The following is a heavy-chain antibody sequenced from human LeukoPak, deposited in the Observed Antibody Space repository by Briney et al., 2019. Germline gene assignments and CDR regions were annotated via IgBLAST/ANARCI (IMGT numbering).Heavy chain of an antibody. CDR2: INSDGSST. Sequence: GGSLRLSCAASGFTFSSYWMHWVRQAPGKGLVWVSRINSDGSSTSYADSVKGRFTISRDNAKNTLYLQMNSLRAEDTAVYYCARANVITMVRGVLDYWGQGTLVTVSS. V-gene: IGHV3-74*01. J-gene: IGHJ4*02. D-gene: IGHD3-10*01. CDR3: ARANVITMVRGVLDY. CDR1: GFTFSSYW.